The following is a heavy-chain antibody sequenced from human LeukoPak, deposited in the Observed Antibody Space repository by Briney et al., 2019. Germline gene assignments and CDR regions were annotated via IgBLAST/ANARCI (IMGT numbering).Heavy chain of an antibody. V-gene: IGHV4-39*01. CDR1: GGSISSSSYY. CDR2: IYYSGST. Sequence: SETLSLTCTVSGGSISSSSYYWGWIRQPPGKGLEWIGSIYYSGSTYYNPSLKSRVTISVDTSKNQFSLKLSSVTAADTAVYYCARKYSSSLGVPWFDPWGQGTLVTVSS. CDR3: ARKYSSSLGVPWFDP. J-gene: IGHJ5*02. D-gene: IGHD6-13*01.